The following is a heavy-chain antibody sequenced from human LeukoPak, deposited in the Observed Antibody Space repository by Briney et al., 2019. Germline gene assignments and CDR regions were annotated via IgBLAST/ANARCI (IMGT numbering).Heavy chain of an antibody. CDR2: ISDGGSRT. Sequence: GGSLRLSCAASGFSFSSCAVSWVRQAPGRGLEWVSGISDGGSRTYYADSVKGRFTISRDDSKNTLYLQTNSLRAEDTAVYYCAKVQLGIGVDYWGQGTLVTVSS. CDR3: AKVQLGIGVDY. V-gene: IGHV3-23*01. D-gene: IGHD7-27*01. J-gene: IGHJ4*02. CDR1: GFSFSSCA.